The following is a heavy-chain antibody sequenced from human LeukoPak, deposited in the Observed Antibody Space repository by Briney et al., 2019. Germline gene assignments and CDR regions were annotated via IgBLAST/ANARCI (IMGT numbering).Heavy chain of an antibody. Sequence: SETLSLTCTVSGGSISSSSYYWGWIRQPPGKGLEWIGSIYYSGSTYYNPSLKSRVTISVDTSKNQFSRKLSSVTAAATAVYYCARVPTVTFFDYWGQGTLVTVSS. V-gene: IGHV4-39*07. CDR3: ARVPTVTFFDY. CDR1: GGSISSSSYY. CDR2: IYYSGST. D-gene: IGHD4-17*01. J-gene: IGHJ4*02.